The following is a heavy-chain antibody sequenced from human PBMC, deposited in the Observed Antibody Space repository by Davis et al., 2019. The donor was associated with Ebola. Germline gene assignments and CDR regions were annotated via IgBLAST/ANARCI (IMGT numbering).Heavy chain of an antibody. D-gene: IGHD3-22*01. CDR1: ADTFYTHG. CDR2: ISAYNGYT. Sequence: ASVKVSCKASADTFYTHGFNWVRQAPGQGLEWMGWISAYNGYTYYAQSLQGRVSLTTDTSTSTVYMQLRSLRSDDTAVYFCARDYDSSGFQPWGQGTLVTVSS. CDR3: ARDYDSSGFQP. V-gene: IGHV1-18*01. J-gene: IGHJ5*02.